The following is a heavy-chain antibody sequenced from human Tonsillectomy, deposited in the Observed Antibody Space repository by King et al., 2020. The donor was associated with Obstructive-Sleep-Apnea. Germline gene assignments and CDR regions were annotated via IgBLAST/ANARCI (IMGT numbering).Heavy chain of an antibody. CDR3: ARDHRTYGDRGYAFDI. Sequence: QLQESGPRLVKPSETLSLICTVSGGSISSNSYHWGWIRQSPGKGPEWIGSIYYNGSPDHNPSLKSRVTISVDTSKNQFSLMLSSVTAADTAVYYCARDHRTYGDRGYAFDIWGQGTMVTVSS. CDR1: GGSISSNSYH. J-gene: IGHJ3*02. V-gene: IGHV4-39*07. CDR2: IYYNGSP. D-gene: IGHD4-17*01.